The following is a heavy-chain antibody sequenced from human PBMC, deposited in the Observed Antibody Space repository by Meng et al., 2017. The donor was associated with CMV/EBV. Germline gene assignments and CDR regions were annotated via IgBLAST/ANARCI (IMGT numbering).Heavy chain of an antibody. CDR1: YA. Sequence: YARHWVRQAAGKGLGWVAGISYDGSSKYYADSVKGRFTISRDNSKNTLYLQMNSLRAEDTAVYYCVREYYDFWRGYYTGAVGWFDPWGQGTLVTVSS. CDR2: ISYDGSSK. V-gene: IGHV3-30-3*01. CDR3: VREYYDFWRGYYTGAVGWFDP. D-gene: IGHD3-3*01. J-gene: IGHJ5*02.